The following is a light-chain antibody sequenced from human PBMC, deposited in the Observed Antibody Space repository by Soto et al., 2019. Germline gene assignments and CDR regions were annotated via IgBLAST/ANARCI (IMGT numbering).Light chain of an antibody. CDR3: QQYGSSIT. Sequence: EIVLTQSPGTLSFSPGERATLSCRASQSVSSCYLAWYQQKPGQAPRLLIYGASSKATGIPDRFSGSGSGTDFTLTISRLEPENFAVYYCQQYGSSITFVQGTRREIK. CDR1: QSVSSCY. V-gene: IGKV3-20*01. J-gene: IGKJ5*01. CDR2: GAS.